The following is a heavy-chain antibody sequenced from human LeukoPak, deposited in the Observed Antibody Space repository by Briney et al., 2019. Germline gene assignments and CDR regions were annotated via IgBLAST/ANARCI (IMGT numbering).Heavy chain of an antibody. V-gene: IGHV3-20*04. D-gene: IGHD3-16*02. CDR1: GFTFDDYA. CDR2: INWNGSGA. Sequence: PGGSLRLSCAASGFTFDDYAMHWVRQAPGKGLEWVSGINWNGSGAGYADSVKGRFTISRDNAKNSLYLQKNSLKAEDTALFYCAKYLRKLYGGGGDYYFYMDVWGKGTTVTVSS. CDR3: AKYLRKLYGGGGDYYFYMDV. J-gene: IGHJ6*03.